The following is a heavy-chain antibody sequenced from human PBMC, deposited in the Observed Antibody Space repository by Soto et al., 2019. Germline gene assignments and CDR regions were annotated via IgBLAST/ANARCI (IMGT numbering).Heavy chain of an antibody. J-gene: IGHJ4*02. V-gene: IGHV1-18*01. CDR1: GYTFSSIG. D-gene: IGHD3-10*01. CDR2: ISPYKGNT. Sequence: QIQLVQSGAEVKKPGASVKVSCKASGYTFSSIGISWVRQAPGQGLEWMGWISPYKGNTHYAQGLQGRVTMTTDTSTSTAYIELRSLRSDDTAVYYCARDWDATGSYYTDYWGQGTLVTVSS. CDR3: ARDWDATGSYYTDY.